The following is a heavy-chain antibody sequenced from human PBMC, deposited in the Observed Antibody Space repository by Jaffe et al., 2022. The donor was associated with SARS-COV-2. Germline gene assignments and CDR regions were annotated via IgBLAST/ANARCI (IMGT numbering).Heavy chain of an antibody. D-gene: IGHD5-12*01. V-gene: IGHV3-23*01. CDR2: ISGSGGST. CDR1: GFTFSSYA. Sequence: EVQLLESGGGLVQPGGSLRLSCAASGFTFSSYAMSWVRQAPGKGLEWVSAISGSGGSTYYADSVKGRFTISRDNSKNTLYLQMNSLRAEDTAVYYCAKEGERWLQLKDAFDIWGQGTMVTVSS. J-gene: IGHJ3*02. CDR3: AKEGERWLQLKDAFDI.